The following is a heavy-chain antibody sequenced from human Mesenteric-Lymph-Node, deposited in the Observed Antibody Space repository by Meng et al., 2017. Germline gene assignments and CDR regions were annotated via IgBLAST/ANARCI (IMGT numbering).Heavy chain of an antibody. J-gene: IGHJ4*02. V-gene: IGHV3-30*06. D-gene: IGHD4-23*01. CDR1: GFTFSSYG. CDR3: VRPTTMAPTYFDY. CDR2: ISYDGSNK. Sequence: QVQLVESGGGVVQPGRSLRLSCAASGFTFSSYGMHWVRQAPGKGLEWVALISYDGSNKYYVDSVKGRFTISRDNSNNTLYLQMNSLRPEDTAMYYCVRPTTMAPTYFDYWGQGTLVTVSS.